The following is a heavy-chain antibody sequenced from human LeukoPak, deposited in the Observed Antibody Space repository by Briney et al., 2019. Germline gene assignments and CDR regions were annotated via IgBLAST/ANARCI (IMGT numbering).Heavy chain of an antibody. V-gene: IGHV4-61*02. Sequence: XTCTXSGGSISSGSXYWSWIRQPAGKXLEWIGRIYTSGSTNYNPSLKSRVTISVDTSKNQFSLKLSSVTAADTAVYYCARVIAVAGTGDYYFDYWGQGTLVTVSS. D-gene: IGHD6-19*01. CDR1: GGSISSGSXY. J-gene: IGHJ4*02. CDR2: IYTSGST. CDR3: ARVIAVAGTGDYYFDY.